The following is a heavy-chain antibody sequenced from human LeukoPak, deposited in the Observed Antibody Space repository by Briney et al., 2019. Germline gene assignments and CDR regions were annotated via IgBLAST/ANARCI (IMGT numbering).Heavy chain of an antibody. CDR1: GFTFRSYA. J-gene: IGHJ4*02. Sequence: AGGSLRLSCVASGFTFRSYAMHWVRQAPGKGLEWVIVISSDGTNKYYADSVKGRFTISRDNSKNTLYLQMNSLRAEDTAVYYCAKDPQYYDILTCPFDYWGQGTLVTVSS. CDR3: AKDPQYYDILTCPFDY. CDR2: ISSDGTNK. V-gene: IGHV3-30-3*01. D-gene: IGHD3-9*01.